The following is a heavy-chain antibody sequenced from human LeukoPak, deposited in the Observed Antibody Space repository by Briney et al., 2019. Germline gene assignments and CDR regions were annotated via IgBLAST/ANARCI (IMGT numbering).Heavy chain of an antibody. Sequence: GSVKVSCKASGYSFTGYYIHWLRQAPGQRREWRGSVNTNSGVTDDAQNFQGRASITRDTSLSRACMEPSSLRSDDTAGYYWARDQGSPTFDSWGPRTPVTASS. CDR1: GYSFTGYY. J-gene: IGHJ4*02. D-gene: IGHD1-26*01. V-gene: IGHV1-2*02. CDR3: ARDQGSPTFDS. CDR2: VNTNSGVT.